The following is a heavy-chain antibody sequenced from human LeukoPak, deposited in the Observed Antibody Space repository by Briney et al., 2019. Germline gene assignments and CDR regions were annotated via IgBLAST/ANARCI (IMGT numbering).Heavy chain of an antibody. CDR3: AKASYDSSGSYFDY. CDR2: ISWNSGSI. J-gene: IGHJ4*02. CDR1: GFTFDDYA. Sequence: GRSLRLSCAASGFTFDDYAMHWVRQAPGKGLEWVSGISWNSGSIGYADSVKGRFTISRDNAKNSLYLQMNSLRAEDTALYYCAKASYDSSGSYFDYWGQGTLVTVSS. V-gene: IGHV3-9*01. D-gene: IGHD3-22*01.